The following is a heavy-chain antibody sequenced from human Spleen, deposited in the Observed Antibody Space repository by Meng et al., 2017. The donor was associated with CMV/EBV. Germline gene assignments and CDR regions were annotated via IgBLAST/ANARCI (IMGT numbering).Heavy chain of an antibody. CDR2: ISIDGSRT. D-gene: IGHD6-13*01. J-gene: IGHJ4*02. V-gene: IGHV3-74*01. CDR3: ARDYDKPAAAYGDY. CDR1: GFTFSNYW. Sequence: GESLKISCSASGFTFSNYWMHWVRQAPGKGLVWVSRISIDGSRTTYADSVKGRFTISRDNAKNTLYLQMDSLRDEDTAVYFCARDYDKPAAAYGDYWGQGTLVTVSS.